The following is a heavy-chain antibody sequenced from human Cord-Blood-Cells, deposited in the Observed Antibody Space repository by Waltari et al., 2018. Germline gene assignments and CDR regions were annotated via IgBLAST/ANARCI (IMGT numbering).Heavy chain of an antibody. Sequence: QVQLVQSGAEVKKPGASVKVSCKASGYPFTGYYMPWVRPPPGQGLEWMGWINPNSGGTNYAQKFQGRVTMTRDTSISTAYMELSRLRSDDTAVYYCARSKSQVATMPFDYWGQGTLVTVSS. CDR1: GYPFTGYY. CDR3: ARSKSQVATMPFDY. V-gene: IGHV1-2*02. J-gene: IGHJ4*02. D-gene: IGHD5-12*01. CDR2: INPNSGGT.